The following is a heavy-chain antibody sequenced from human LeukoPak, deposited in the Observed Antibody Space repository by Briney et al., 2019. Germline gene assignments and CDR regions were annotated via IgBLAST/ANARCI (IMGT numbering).Heavy chain of an antibody. Sequence: GSLRLSCAASGFTFSSYWMHWVRQAPGKGLVWVSRINSDGSSTSYADSVKGRFTISRDNAKNTLYMQMNSLRAEDTAVYYCAREAASEATIGYWGQGTLVTVSS. CDR2: INSDGSST. CDR1: GFTFSSYW. J-gene: IGHJ4*02. CDR3: AREAASEATIGY. V-gene: IGHV3-74*01. D-gene: IGHD5-24*01.